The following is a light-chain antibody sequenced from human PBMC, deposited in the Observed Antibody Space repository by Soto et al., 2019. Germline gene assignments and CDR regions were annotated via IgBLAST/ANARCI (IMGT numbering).Light chain of an antibody. J-gene: IGKJ4*01. CDR2: GAS. V-gene: IGKV3-20*01. CDR3: QQYGSSPLT. Sequence: ETVLTQSPGTLSLSPGERATLSCRASQSVSSSYLAWYQQKPGQAPRLLIYGASSRATGIPDRFSGSGSGTDFTLTISSLEPEDFAVYYCQQYGSSPLTFGGGTTVEMK. CDR1: QSVSSSY.